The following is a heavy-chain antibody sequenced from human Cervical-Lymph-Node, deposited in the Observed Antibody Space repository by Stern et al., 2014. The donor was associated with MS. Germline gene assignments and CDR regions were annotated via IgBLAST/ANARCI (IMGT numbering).Heavy chain of an antibody. CDR1: GGSISSRNW. J-gene: IGHJ4*02. CDR3: ARGMLYDSSGYYLFYLDS. V-gene: IGHV4-4*02. Sequence: QLQLQESGPGLVKPSGTLSLTCAVSGGSISSRNWWSWVRRPPGKGLEWIGEIDHSGNTGYKPSLKSRVTISVDTSKNQFSLRLRSVTAADTAVYFCARGMLYDSSGYYLFYLDSWGQGTLVAVSS. D-gene: IGHD3-22*01. CDR2: IDHSGNT.